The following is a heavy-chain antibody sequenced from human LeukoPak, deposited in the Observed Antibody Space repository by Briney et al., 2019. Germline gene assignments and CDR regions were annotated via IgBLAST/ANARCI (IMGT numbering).Heavy chain of an antibody. J-gene: IGHJ6*03. CDR1: GFSFSSCN. CDR3: ARDENPTVDCSSTSCIYFYYMDV. V-gene: IGHV3-48*01. Sequence: GGSLRLSCAASGFSFSSCNINWVRQAPGKGLEWVSYISSSSSTIYYADSVKGRFTISRDNAKNSLYLQMNSLRAEDTAVYYCARDENPTVDCSSTSCIYFYYMDVWGEGTTVTVSS. CDR2: ISSSSSTI. D-gene: IGHD2-2*01.